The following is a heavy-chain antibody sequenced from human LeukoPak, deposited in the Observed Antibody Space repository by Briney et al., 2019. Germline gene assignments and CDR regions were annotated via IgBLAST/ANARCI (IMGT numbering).Heavy chain of an antibody. CDR2: INSDGSYA. Sequence: PGGSLRLSCTASGFTFSSYWMHWVRQAPGKGLVRVSRINSDGSYASYADSVKGRFAISRDSAKNTLYLQMNSLRAEDTAVYYCARGYGSGWGQGTLVTVSP. J-gene: IGHJ4*02. CDR3: ARGYGSG. V-gene: IGHV3-74*01. D-gene: IGHD6-19*01. CDR1: GFTFSSYW.